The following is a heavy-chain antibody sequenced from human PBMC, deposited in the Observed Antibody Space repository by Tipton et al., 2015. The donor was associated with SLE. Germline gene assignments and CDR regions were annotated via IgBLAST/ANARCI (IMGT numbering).Heavy chain of an antibody. CDR3: ARFSVGYGYGSL. CDR2: IYYSGST. J-gene: IGHJ4*02. V-gene: IGHV4-39*07. CDR1: GASISSTYY. Sequence: TLSLTCTVSGASISSTYYWGWIRQPPGKGLEWIASIYYSGSTYYNPSLKSRVTISVDTSKNQFSLKLTSLTVADTAVYYCARFSVGYGYGSLWGQGTLVTVSS. D-gene: IGHD3-10*01.